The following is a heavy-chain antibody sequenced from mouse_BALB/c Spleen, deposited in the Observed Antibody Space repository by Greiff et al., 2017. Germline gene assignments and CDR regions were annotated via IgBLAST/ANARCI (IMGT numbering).Heavy chain of an antibody. J-gene: IGHJ1*01. CDR3: AHGNYRGYFDV. Sequence: EVQLQESGPELVRPGESVKISCKGSGYTFTDYAMHWVKQSHAKSLEWIGYIDPYNGGTSYNQKFKGKATLTVDKSSSTAFMHLNSLTSEDSAVYYCAHGNYRGYFDVWGAGTTVTVSS. D-gene: IGHD2-1*01. V-gene: IGHV1S135*01. CDR2: IDPYNGGT. CDR1: GYTFTDYA.